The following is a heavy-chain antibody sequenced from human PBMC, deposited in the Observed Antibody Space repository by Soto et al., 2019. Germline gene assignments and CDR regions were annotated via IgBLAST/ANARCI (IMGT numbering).Heavy chain of an antibody. V-gene: IGHV4-31*03. CDR2: IYYSGST. Sequence: SETLSLTCTVSGGSISSGGYYWSWIRQHPGKGLEWIGYIYYSGSTYYNPSLKSRVTISVDTSKNQFSLKLSSVTAADTAVYYWARLWTTAEYYYYYGMDVWGPGTTDTVSS. D-gene: IGHD2-21*02. CDR3: ARLWTTAEYYYYYGMDV. CDR1: GGSISSGGYY. J-gene: IGHJ6*02.